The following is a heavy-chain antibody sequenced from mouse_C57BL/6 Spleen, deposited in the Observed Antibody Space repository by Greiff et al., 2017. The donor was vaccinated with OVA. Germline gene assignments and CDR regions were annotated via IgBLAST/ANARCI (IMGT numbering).Heavy chain of an antibody. Sequence: QVQLQQSGAELVRPGSSVKLSCKASGYTFTSYWMDWVKQRPGQGLEWIGNIYPSDSETHYNQKFKDKATLTVDKSSSTAYMQLSSLTSEDSAVYYCARSTVENAMDYWGQGTSVTVSS. J-gene: IGHJ4*01. CDR3: ARSTVENAMDY. V-gene: IGHV1-61*01. CDR2: IYPSDSET. D-gene: IGHD1-1*01. CDR1: GYTFTSYW.